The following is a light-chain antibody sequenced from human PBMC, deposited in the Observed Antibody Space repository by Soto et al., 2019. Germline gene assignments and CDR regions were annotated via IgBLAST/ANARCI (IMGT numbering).Light chain of an antibody. CDR2: DVS. CDR1: SSDVGGYSY. Sequence: QSALTQPRSVSGSPGQSVTISCTGTSSDVGGYSYVSWYQQHPGKAPKVMIYDVSKRPSGVPDRFSGSKSGNTASLTISGLQDEDEADYHCCSYAGSDTFVFGSGTKVTVL. J-gene: IGLJ1*01. V-gene: IGLV2-11*01. CDR3: CSYAGSDTFV.